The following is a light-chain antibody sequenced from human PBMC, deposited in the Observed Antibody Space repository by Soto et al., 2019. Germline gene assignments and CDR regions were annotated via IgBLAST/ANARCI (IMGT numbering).Light chain of an antibody. Sequence: DLQMTQSPSTLSASVGDRVTITCRASQSIIIWLAWYQQKPGKAPKLLIYKASSLESGVPSRFSGRGSGTECTLTISSLEPDDFAIYYCQQYKSFSLTFGRGTKVEIK. J-gene: IGKJ4*01. CDR3: QQYKSFSLT. CDR2: KAS. CDR1: QSIIIW. V-gene: IGKV1-5*03.